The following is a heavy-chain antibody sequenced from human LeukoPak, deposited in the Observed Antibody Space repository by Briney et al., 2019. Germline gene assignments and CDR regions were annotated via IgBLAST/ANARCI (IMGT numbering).Heavy chain of an antibody. CDR1: GFTFSSYS. Sequence: VGSLRLSCAASGFTFSSYSMNWVRQAPGKGLEWVSYISSSSSTIYYADSVKGRFTISRDTSKNTLYLQMNSLRAEDTAVYYCARGRYYDNSVYYYFDYWGQGTLVTVSS. J-gene: IGHJ4*02. CDR3: ARGRYYDNSVYYYFDY. CDR2: ISSSSSTI. V-gene: IGHV3-48*01. D-gene: IGHD3-22*01.